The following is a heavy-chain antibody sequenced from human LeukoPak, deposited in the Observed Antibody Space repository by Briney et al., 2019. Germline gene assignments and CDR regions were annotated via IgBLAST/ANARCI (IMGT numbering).Heavy chain of an antibody. CDR3: ARDSLGTSSGWFDP. V-gene: IGHV3-33*01. J-gene: IGHJ5*02. CDR2: IWSDGINK. Sequence: GGSLRLSCAASGFTFSNFGIHWVRQAPGRGLEWVAVIWSDGINKYYGDSVKGRFTISRDSSKNTLYLQMNSLRAEDTAVYYCARDSLGTSSGWFDPWDQGTLVTVSS. D-gene: IGHD6-19*01. CDR1: GFTFSNFG.